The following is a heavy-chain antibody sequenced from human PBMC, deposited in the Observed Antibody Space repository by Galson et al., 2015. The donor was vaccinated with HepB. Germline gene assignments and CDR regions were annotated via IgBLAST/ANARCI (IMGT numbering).Heavy chain of an antibody. D-gene: IGHD3-10*01. CDR1: GFTFSDAW. CDR2: IKSKTDGGTT. J-gene: IGHJ6*03. CDR3: TTEGDFTMFRGLDYMDV. Sequence: SLRLSCAASGFTFSDAWMNRVRQAPGKGLEWVGRIKSKTDGGTTDYAAPVKGRLTISRDDSKNTLYLQMNSLKTEDTAVYYCTTEGDFTMFRGLDYMDVWGIGTTVTVSS. V-gene: IGHV3-15*07.